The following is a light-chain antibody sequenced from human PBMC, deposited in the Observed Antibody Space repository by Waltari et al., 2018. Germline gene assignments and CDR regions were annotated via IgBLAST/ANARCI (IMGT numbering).Light chain of an antibody. CDR1: QSISSF. V-gene: IGKV1-39*01. CDR2: GAS. Sequence: DIQMTQSPSSLSASVGDRVTITCRASQSISSFLSWYQQKPGEAPSLLIYGASTLPSGAPSRFSGSASGTDFTLTISSLQPEDFATYYCQQSYITPRTFGPGTKVEIK. CDR3: QQSYITPRT. J-gene: IGKJ1*01.